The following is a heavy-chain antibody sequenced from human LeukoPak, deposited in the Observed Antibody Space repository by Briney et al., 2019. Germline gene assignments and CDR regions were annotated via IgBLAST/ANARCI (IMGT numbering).Heavy chain of an antibody. Sequence: ASVKVSCRASGYTFTTYGINWVRQAPGQGLEWMGWIKTYNGDTNTAQKFQDKIIMTTDKSTGTAYMELRSLRSDDTAVYYCAKDGGQQWLTNYYSYGMDVWGQGTTVIASS. CDR1: GYTFTTYG. J-gene: IGHJ6*02. CDR2: IKTYNGDT. D-gene: IGHD6-19*01. V-gene: IGHV1-18*01. CDR3: AKDGGQQWLTNYYSYGMDV.